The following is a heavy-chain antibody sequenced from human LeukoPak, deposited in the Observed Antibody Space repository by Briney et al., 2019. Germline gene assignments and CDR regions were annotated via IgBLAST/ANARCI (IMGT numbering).Heavy chain of an antibody. CDR2: ISGSGGST. CDR3: AKANTTVTPEGIGMDV. J-gene: IGHJ6*02. V-gene: IGHV3-23*01. CDR1: GFTFSSYA. D-gene: IGHD4-17*01. Sequence: GGSLRLSCAASGFTFSSYAMSWVRQAPGKGLEWVSAISGSGGSTYYADSVKGRFTISRDNSKNTLYLQMTSLRAEDTAVYYCAKANTTVTPEGIGMDVWGQGTTVTVSS.